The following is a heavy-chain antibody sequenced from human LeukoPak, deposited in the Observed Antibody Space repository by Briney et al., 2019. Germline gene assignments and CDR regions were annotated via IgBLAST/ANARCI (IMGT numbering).Heavy chain of an antibody. Sequence: GGSLRLSCAASGFTFSSYEMNWVRQAPGKGLEWVSYISSSVRTIYYADSVKGRFTISRDNAKNSLYLQMNSLGAEDTAVYYCARVGSGWYVDYWGQGTLVTVSS. D-gene: IGHD6-19*01. J-gene: IGHJ4*02. CDR1: GFTFSSYE. CDR3: ARVGSGWYVDY. CDR2: ISSSVRTI. V-gene: IGHV3-48*03.